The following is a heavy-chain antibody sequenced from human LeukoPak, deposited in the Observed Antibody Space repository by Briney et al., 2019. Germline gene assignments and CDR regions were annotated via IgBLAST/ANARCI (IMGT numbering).Heavy chain of an antibody. CDR3: ARDVDIVVVPAAKYGMDV. J-gene: IGHJ6*02. D-gene: IGHD2-2*03. CDR1: GFTFSSYA. CDR2: ISYDGSNK. V-gene: IGHV3-30-3*01. Sequence: GRSLRLSCAASGFTFSSYAMHWVRQAPGKGLEWVAVISYDGSNKYYADSVKGRFTISRDNSKNSLYLQMNSLRAEDTAVYYCARDVDIVVVPAAKYGMDVWGQGTTVTVSS.